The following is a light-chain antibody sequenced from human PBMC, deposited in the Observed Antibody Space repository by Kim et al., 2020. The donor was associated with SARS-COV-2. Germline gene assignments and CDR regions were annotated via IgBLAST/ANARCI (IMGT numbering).Light chain of an antibody. CDR1: SSNIGSNT. CDR2: SNN. CDR3: AAWDDSRYGWV. J-gene: IGLJ3*02. Sequence: QSVLTQPPSASGTPGQRVTISCSGSSSNIGSNTVNWYQQLPGTAPKRLIYSNNQRPSGVPDRFSGSKSGTSASLAISGLQSEDEADYYCAAWDDSRYGWVFGGGTQLTVL. V-gene: IGLV1-44*01.